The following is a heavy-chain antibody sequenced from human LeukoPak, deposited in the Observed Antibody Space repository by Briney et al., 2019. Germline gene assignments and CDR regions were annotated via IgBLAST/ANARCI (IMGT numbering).Heavy chain of an antibody. CDR1: GGSVSSGDYY. Sequence: SETLSLTCTVSGGSVSSGDYYWSWIRQPAGKGLEWIGRIYTSGSTSYSPSLKSRVTISLNTSKNQFSLRLSSVTAADTAVYYCARGGELLNYLGQGTLVTVSS. CDR2: IYTSGST. D-gene: IGHD1-7*01. V-gene: IGHV4-61*02. CDR3: ARGGELLNY. J-gene: IGHJ4*02.